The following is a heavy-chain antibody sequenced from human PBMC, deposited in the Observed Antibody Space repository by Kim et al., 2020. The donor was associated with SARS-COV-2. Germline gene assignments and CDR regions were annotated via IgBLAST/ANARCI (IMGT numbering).Heavy chain of an antibody. CDR1: GFTFSSYA. J-gene: IGHJ4*02. CDR3: AKDWYYDSSGYYYRDY. D-gene: IGHD3-22*01. Sequence: GGSLRLSCAASGFTFSSYAMSWVRQAPGKGLEWVSAISGSGGSTYYADSVKGRFTISRDNSKNTLYLQMNSLRAEDTAVYYCAKDWYYDSSGYYYRDYWGQGTLVTVSS. CDR2: ISGSGGST. V-gene: IGHV3-23*01.